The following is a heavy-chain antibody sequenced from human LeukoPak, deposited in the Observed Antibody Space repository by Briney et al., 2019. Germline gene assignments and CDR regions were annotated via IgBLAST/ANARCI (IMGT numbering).Heavy chain of an antibody. CDR1: GGSFSGYY. CDR2: INHSGRN. J-gene: IGHJ5*02. D-gene: IGHD5-18*01. CDR3: ARDTWIQLWPRGFGWFDP. Sequence: SETLSLTCAVYGGSFSGYYWSWLRQPPGKGLEGIGEINHSGRNNYKPSLKSRVTISVDTSKNQFSLKLSSVTAADTAVYYCARDTWIQLWPRGFGWFDPWGQGTLVTVSS. V-gene: IGHV4-34*01.